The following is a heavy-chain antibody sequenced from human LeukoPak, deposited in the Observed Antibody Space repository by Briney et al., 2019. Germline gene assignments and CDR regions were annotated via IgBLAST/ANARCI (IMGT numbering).Heavy chain of an antibody. D-gene: IGHD6-13*01. J-gene: IGHJ6*02. CDR3: AREGQQLVPSYYYYYGMDV. Sequence: PGGSLRLSCAASGFTFSSYGMHWVRQAPGKGLEWVAVIWYDGSNKYYADSVKGRFTISRDNSKNTLYLQMNSLRAEDTAVYYCAREGQQLVPSYYYYYGMDVWGQGTTVTVSS. V-gene: IGHV3-33*01. CDR1: GFTFSSYG. CDR2: IWYDGSNK.